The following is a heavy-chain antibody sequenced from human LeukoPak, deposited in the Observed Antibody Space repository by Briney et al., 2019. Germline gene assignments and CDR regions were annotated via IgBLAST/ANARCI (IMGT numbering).Heavy chain of an antibody. CDR2: IYTSGCT. CDR1: GGSISSYY. Sequence: SETLSLTCTVSGGSISSYYWSWIRQPAGKGLEWIGRIYTSGCTNYNPSLKSRVTMSVDTSKNQFSLKLSSVTAADTAVYYCARDHQQLVRYYYYYMDVWGKGTTVTVSS. J-gene: IGHJ6*03. CDR3: ARDHQQLVRYYYYYMDV. D-gene: IGHD6-13*01. V-gene: IGHV4-4*07.